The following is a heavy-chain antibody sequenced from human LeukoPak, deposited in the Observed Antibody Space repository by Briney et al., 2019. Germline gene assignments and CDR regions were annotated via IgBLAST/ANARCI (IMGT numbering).Heavy chain of an antibody. D-gene: IGHD6-19*01. CDR2: INPNSGGT. V-gene: IGHV1-2*02. CDR1: GYTFTGYY. J-gene: IGHJ4*02. Sequence: ASVKVSCKASGYTFTGYYMHWVRQAPGQGLEWMGWINPNSGGTNYAQKFQGRVTMTRDTSIGTAYMELSRLRSDDTAVYYCAREPVAVAGTGLYYWGQGTLVTVSS. CDR3: AREPVAVAGTGLYY.